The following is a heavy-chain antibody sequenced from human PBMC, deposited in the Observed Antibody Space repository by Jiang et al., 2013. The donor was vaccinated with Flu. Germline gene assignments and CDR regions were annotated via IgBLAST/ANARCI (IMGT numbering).Heavy chain of an antibody. CDR1: GFTFSSYA. J-gene: IGHJ4*02. V-gene: IGHV3-30-3*01. CDR2: ISYDGSNK. Sequence: ASGFTFSSYAMHWVRQAPGKGLEWVAVISYDGSNKYYADSVKGRFTISRDNSKNTLYLQMNSLRAEDTAVYYCARSKGRFLEGLSVYWGQGTLVTVSS. CDR3: ARSKGRFLEGLSVY. D-gene: IGHD3-3*01.